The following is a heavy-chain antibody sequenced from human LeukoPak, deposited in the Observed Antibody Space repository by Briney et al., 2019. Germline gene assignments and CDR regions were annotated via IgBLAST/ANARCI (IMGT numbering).Heavy chain of an antibody. Sequence: GGSLRLSCAASGFTFNNYGIHYVRQAPGKGLEWVAVISDDGRHKNYADSVKGRFTISRVNSNNTLYLQMNSLRVEDTGVYYCAKDRETTASGTFDYWGQGTLVTVSS. D-gene: IGHD6-13*01. CDR1: GFTFNNYG. V-gene: IGHV3-30*18. CDR2: ISDDGRHK. J-gene: IGHJ4*02. CDR3: AKDRETTASGTFDY.